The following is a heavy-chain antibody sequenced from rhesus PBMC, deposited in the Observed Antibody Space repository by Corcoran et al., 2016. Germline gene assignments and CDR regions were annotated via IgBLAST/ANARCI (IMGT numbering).Heavy chain of an antibody. CDR3: ARAVLGWYYFDY. D-gene: IGHD3-34*01. CDR1: GGSISSGYYY. V-gene: IGHV4-122*02. J-gene: IGHJ4*01. Sequence: QVQLQESGPGLVKPSETLSLTCAVSGGSISSGYYYWSWIRQPPGKGLEWIGSITYSGSTTYNPSLKRRVTISRDPSKNQFSLKLSSVTAADTAVYYCARAVLGWYYFDYWGQGVLVTVSS. CDR2: ITYSGST.